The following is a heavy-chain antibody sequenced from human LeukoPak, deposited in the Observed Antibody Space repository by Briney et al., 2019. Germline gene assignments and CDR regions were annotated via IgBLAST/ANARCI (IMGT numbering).Heavy chain of an antibody. J-gene: IGHJ3*02. CDR2: IIPIFGTA. Sequence: PEASVKVSCKASGGTFSSYAISWVRQAPGQGLEWMGGIIPIFGTANYAQKFQGRVTITTDESTSTAYMELSSLRSEDTAVYYCARGGPHIVATIRGQAFDIWGQGTMVTVSS. CDR3: ARGGPHIVATIRGQAFDI. CDR1: GGTFSSYA. V-gene: IGHV1-69*05. D-gene: IGHD5-12*01.